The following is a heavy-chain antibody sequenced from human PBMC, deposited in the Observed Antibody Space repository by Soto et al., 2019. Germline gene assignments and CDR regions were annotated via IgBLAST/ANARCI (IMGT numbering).Heavy chain of an antibody. J-gene: IGHJ4*02. CDR1: GFTFSSYG. CDR3: ARDIDWYTSSSGFDY. V-gene: IGHV3-33*01. D-gene: IGHD6-6*01. Sequence: QVQLVESGGGVVQPGRSLRLSCAASGFTFSSYGMHWVRQAPGKGLEWVAVIWYDGSNKYYADSVKGRFTISRDNSKNTLYLQMNSLRAEDTAVYHCARDIDWYTSSSGFDYWGQGTLVTVSS. CDR2: IWYDGSNK.